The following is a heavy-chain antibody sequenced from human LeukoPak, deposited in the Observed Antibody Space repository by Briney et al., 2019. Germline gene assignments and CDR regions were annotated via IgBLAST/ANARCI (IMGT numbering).Heavy chain of an antibody. V-gene: IGHV4-61*05. D-gene: IGHD3-16*01. J-gene: IGHJ5*02. Sequence: SETLSLTCTVSGGSISSSSYYWGWIRQPPGKGLEWMGYIYYTGSTNYNPSFKSRVTISVDTSKNHFSLKLASVTAADTAVYYCVRGQGGGWFDPWGQGTLVTVSS. CDR3: VRGQGGGWFDP. CDR1: GGSISSSSYY. CDR2: IYYTGST.